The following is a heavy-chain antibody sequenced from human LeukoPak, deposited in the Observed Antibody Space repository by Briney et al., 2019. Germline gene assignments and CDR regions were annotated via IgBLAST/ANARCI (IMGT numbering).Heavy chain of an antibody. J-gene: IGHJ5*02. V-gene: IGHV3-30*02. Sequence: GGSLRLSCAASGFTFSSYGMHWVRQAPGKGLEGVAFIRYDGSNKYYADSVKGRFTISRDNSKNTLYLQMNSLRAEDTAVYYCAKDGLIAAADINWFDPWGQGTLVTVSS. CDR2: IRYDGSNK. CDR3: AKDGLIAAADINWFDP. D-gene: IGHD6-13*01. CDR1: GFTFSSYG.